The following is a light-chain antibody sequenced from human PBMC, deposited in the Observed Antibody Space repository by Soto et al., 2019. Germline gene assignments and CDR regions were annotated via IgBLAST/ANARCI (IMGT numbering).Light chain of an antibody. Sequence: QSALTQPASVSGSPGQSITISCTGTSGDVGGYYYVSWYQQLPGKAPKLMISEVSNRPSGVSNRFSGSKSGNTASLTISGLQAEDEADYYCSSFAGSNNFPYVFGTGTKVTVL. CDR1: SGDVGGYYY. V-gene: IGLV2-14*01. CDR3: SSFAGSNNFPYV. J-gene: IGLJ1*01. CDR2: EVS.